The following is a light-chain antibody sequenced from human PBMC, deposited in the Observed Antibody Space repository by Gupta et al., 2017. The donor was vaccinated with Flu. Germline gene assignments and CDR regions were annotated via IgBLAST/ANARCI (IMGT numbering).Light chain of an antibody. J-gene: IGLJ1*01. CDR1: NIGSKS. CDR3: QVWDSLGV. V-gene: IGLV3-21*02. CDR2: DES. Sequence: VAPGQTARITCGGNNIGSKSVHWYQQKPGQAPVLVVYDESDRPSGIPERFSGSNSGNTATLTISRVEAGDEADYYCQVWDSLGVFGTGTKVTVL.